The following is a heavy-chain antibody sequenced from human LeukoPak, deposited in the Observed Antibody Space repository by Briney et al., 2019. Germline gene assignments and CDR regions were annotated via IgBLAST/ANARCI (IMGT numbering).Heavy chain of an antibody. J-gene: IGHJ4*02. CDR1: GFRFSDYY. CDR2: INEDGSEK. D-gene: IGHD5-18*01. Sequence: GGSLRLSCAASGFRFSDYYMSWIRQAPGKGLEWVANINEDGSEKYYLASVKGRFTISRDNAKNSLYLQMNSLRAEDTAVYYCARDPGYSYGYNYFDYWGQGTLVTVSS. CDR3: ARDPGYSYGYNYFDY. V-gene: IGHV3-7*01.